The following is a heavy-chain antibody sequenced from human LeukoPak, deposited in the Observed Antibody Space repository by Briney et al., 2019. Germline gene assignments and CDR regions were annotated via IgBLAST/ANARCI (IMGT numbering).Heavy chain of an antibody. J-gene: IGHJ4*02. CDR3: ARGAAGTEYYFDY. CDR1: GYSFTSYW. D-gene: IGHD6-13*01. V-gene: IGHV5-51*01. CDR2: IYPGDSDT. Sequence: GESLKISCKGSGYSFTSYWIGWVRQMPGKGLXXXXIIYPGDSDTRYSPSFQGQVTISADKSISTAYLQWSSLKASDTAMYYCARGAAGTEYYFDYWGQGTLVTVSS.